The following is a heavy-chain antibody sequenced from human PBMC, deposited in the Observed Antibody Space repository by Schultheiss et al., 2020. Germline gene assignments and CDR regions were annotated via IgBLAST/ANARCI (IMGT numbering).Heavy chain of an antibody. V-gene: IGHV3-74*01. D-gene: IGHD2-21*01. CDR1: GFTFNSYW. CDR2: INSDGSNT. Sequence: GESLKISCAASGFTFNSYWMHWVRQAPGKGLVWVSRINSDGSNTRYADSVKGRFTISRDNAKNSLYLQMNSLKTEDTAVYYCTSPPGWGSGYWGQGTLVTVSS. CDR3: TSPPGWGSGY. J-gene: IGHJ4*02.